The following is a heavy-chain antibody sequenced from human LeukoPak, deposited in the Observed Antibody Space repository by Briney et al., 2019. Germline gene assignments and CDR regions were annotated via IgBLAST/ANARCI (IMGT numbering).Heavy chain of an antibody. V-gene: IGHV3-74*01. J-gene: IGHJ4*02. CDR3: ARVTNAGYHFDY. CDR1: GFTFSSYW. CDR2: INTDGSST. Sequence: GGSLRLSCAASGFTFSSYWMHWVRQAPGKGLVWVSRINTDGSSTSYADSVKGRFTISRDNAKNTLYLQMNSLRAEDTAVYYCARVTNAGYHFDYWGQGTLVTVSS. D-gene: IGHD1-1*01.